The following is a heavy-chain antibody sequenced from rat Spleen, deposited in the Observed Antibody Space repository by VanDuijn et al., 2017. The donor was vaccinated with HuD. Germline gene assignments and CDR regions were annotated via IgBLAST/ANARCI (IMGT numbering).Heavy chain of an antibody. Sequence: EVQLVESGGGLVQPGRSLKLSCAASGFTFSDYDMAWVRQAPTKGLEWVAIISYDGLGTYYRDSVKGRFTISRDNPKSTLYLQMDSLGSEDTATYYCARRYDFDYWGQGVMVTVSS. J-gene: IGHJ2*01. D-gene: IGHD2-1*01. CDR3: ARRYDFDY. CDR2: ISYDGLGT. CDR1: GFTFSDYD. V-gene: IGHV5-7*01.